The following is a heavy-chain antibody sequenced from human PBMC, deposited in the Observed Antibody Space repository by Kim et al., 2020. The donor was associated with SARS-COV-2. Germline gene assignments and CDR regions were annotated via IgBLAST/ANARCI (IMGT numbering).Heavy chain of an antibody. CDR3: ARDFDY. V-gene: IGHV3-30*04. CDR2: ISYDGSNK. Sequence: GGSLRLSCAASGFTFSSYAMHWVRQAPGKGLEWVAVISYDGSNKYYADSVKGRFTISRDNSKNTLYLQMNSLRAEDTAVYYCARDFDYWGQGTLVTVSS. J-gene: IGHJ4*02. CDR1: GFTFSSYA.